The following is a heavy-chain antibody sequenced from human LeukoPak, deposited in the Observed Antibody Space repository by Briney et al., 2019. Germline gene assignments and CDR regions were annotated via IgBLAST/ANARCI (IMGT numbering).Heavy chain of an antibody. J-gene: IGHJ4*02. D-gene: IGHD1-26*01. CDR2: IVVGSGNT. Sequence: SVKVSCKASGFTFTSSAVQWVRQARGQRLEWIGWIVVGSGNTNYAQKFQERVTITRDMSTSTAYMELSSLRSEDTAGYYCAAEGVGATPTYYFEYWGQGNLVNVSS. V-gene: IGHV1-58*01. CDR3: AAEGVGATPTYYFEY. CDR1: GFTFTSSA.